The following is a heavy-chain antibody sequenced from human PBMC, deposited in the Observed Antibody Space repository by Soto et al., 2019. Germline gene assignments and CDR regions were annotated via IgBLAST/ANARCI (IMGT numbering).Heavy chain of an antibody. CDR3: ARDPFYSKGWFEP. CDR1: GGSISSGGYY. D-gene: IGHD4-4*01. V-gene: IGHV4-31*03. J-gene: IGHJ5*02. Sequence: SETLSLTCTVSGGSISSGGYYWSWIRQHPGKGLEWIGYIYYSGSTYYNPSLKSRVTISVDTSKNQFSLKLSSVTAADTAVYYCARDPFYSKGWFEPWGQGTLVTVSS. CDR2: IYYSGST.